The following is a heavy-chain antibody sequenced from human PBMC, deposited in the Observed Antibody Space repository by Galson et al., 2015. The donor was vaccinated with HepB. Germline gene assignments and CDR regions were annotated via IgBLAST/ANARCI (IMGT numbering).Heavy chain of an antibody. Sequence: SLRLSCAASGFTFSSYWMSWVRQAPGKGLEWVANIKQDGSEKYYVDFVKGRFTISRDNAKNSLYLQMNSLRAEDTAVYYCARDSAPKLGSKWYFDLWGRGTLVTVSS. J-gene: IGHJ2*01. D-gene: IGHD6-13*01. CDR2: IKQDGSEK. V-gene: IGHV3-7*03. CDR3: ARDSAPKLGSKWYFDL. CDR1: GFTFSSYW.